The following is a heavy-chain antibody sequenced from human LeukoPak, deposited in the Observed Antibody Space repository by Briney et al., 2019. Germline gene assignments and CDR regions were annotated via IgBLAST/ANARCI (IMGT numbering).Heavy chain of an antibody. CDR1: GFTFSSFT. CDR2: ISGSSSNT. Sequence: GGSLRLSCAASGFTFSSFTMNWVRQAPGKGLEWVSYISGSSSNTNSADSVKGRFTISRDNAKNSLYLQMNSLRAEDTAMFYCARAGSSGSLRFDSWGQGTLVTVSS. J-gene: IGHJ4*02. CDR3: ARAGSSGSLRFDS. V-gene: IGHV3-48*04. D-gene: IGHD3-22*01.